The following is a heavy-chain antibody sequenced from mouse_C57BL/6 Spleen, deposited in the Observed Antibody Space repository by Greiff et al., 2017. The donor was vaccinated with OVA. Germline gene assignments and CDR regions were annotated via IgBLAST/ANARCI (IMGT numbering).Heavy chain of an antibody. CDR1: GYTFTDYE. Sequence: VQLQQSGAELVRPGASVTLSCKASGYTFTDYEMHWVKQTPVHGLEWIGAIDPETGGTAYNQKFKGKAILTADKSYSTAYMELRSLTSEDSAVYYCTRKGGSSGYLYAMDYWGQGTSVTVSS. D-gene: IGHD3-2*02. CDR2: IDPETGGT. V-gene: IGHV1-15*01. J-gene: IGHJ4*01. CDR3: TRKGGSSGYLYAMDY.